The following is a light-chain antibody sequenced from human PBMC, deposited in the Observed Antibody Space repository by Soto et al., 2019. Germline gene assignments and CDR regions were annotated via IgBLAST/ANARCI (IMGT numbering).Light chain of an antibody. CDR1: ASDVGGYNF. CDR3: CSYSSGTTPWV. CDR2: DVS. V-gene: IGLV2-14*03. Sequence: QSAVTQPASVSGAPGQSITISCTGTASDVGGYNFVSWYQKHPGKAPKLIIYDVSDRASGVSNRFSGSKSGNTASLTISGLQAEDEGDYYCCSYSSGTTPWVFGTGTKVTVL. J-gene: IGLJ1*01.